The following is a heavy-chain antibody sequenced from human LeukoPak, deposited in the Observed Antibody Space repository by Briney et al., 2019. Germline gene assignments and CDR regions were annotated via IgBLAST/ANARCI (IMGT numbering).Heavy chain of an antibody. Sequence: SETLSLTCTVSGGSISSGSYYWSWIRQPAGKGLEWIGRIYTSGSTNYNPSLKSRVTISVDTSKNQFSLKLSSVTAADTAVYYCARDSYYYGSGSYYNFYNYYMDAWGKGTTVTVSS. CDR2: IYTSGST. CDR3: ARDSYYYGSGSYYNFYNYYMDA. J-gene: IGHJ6*03. D-gene: IGHD3-10*01. V-gene: IGHV4-61*02. CDR1: GGSISSGSYY.